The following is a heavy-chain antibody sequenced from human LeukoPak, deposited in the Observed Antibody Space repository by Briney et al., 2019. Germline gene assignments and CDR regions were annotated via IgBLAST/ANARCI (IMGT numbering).Heavy chain of an antibody. J-gene: IGHJ6*02. CDR2: ISTSGSTI. V-gene: IGHV3-11*01. CDR3: ARDGGGDYGDYHYGMDV. D-gene: IGHD4-17*01. Sequence: PGGSLRLSCAASGFIFTDYWMNWVRQAPGKGLEWVSYISTSGSTISYADSVKGRFTISRDNAKNSLYLQMNSLRVEDTAVYYCARDGGGDYGDYHYGMDVWGQGTTVTVSS. CDR1: GFIFTDYW.